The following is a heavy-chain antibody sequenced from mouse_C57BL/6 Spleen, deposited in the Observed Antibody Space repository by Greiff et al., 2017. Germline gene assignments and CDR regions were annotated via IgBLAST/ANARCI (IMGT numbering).Heavy chain of an antibody. D-gene: IGHD4-1*01. CDR2: IRLKSDNYAT. J-gene: IGHJ2*01. CDR3: TELGLGDY. V-gene: IGHV6-3*01. CDR1: GFTFSNYW. Sequence: DVKLQESGGGLVQPGGSMKLSCVASGFTFSNYWMNWVRQSPEKGLEWVAQIRLKSDNYATHYAESVKGRFTISRDDSKRSVYLQMNNLMAEDTGIYYCTELGLGDYWGQGTTLTVSS.